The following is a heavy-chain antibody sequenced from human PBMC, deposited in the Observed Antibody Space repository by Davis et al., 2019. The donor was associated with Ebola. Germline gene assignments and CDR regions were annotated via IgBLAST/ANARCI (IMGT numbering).Heavy chain of an antibody. CDR2: IYDQST. J-gene: IGHJ4*02. CDR1: GGSFSGYY. Sequence: ETLSLTCAVYGGSFSGYYWSWVRQAPGKGLEWVSVIYDQSTAYADAVRGRFIISRDKSNNTLYLEMNSLRVDDTAVYYCATTQWLREFDNWGQGTLVTVSS. D-gene: IGHD6-19*01. CDR3: ATTQWLREFDN. V-gene: IGHV3-53*05.